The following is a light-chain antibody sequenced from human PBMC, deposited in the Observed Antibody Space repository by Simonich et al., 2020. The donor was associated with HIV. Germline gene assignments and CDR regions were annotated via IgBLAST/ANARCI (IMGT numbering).Light chain of an antibody. CDR2: DSS. J-gene: IGKJ4*01. CDR1: QSVSGN. CDR3: QQYYSAPIT. V-gene: IGKV3-15*01. Sequence: EIVMTQSPATLSVSPGERATLSCRASQSVSGNLAWYQQKPGQAPRLLIYDSSTRATGIPARCSGSGSATEFTLTISSLQSEDFVLYYCQQYYSAPITFGGGTKVEIK.